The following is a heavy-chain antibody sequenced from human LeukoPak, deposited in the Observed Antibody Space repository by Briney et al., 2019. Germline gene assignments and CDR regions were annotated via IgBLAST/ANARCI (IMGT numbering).Heavy chain of an antibody. J-gene: IGHJ4*02. V-gene: IGHV3-74*01. Sequence: QPGGSLRLSCAGSGFTFTNYWMHRVRQAPGKGLVLVSGINSDGSSTNYADSVKGRFTISRDNAKNTLYLQMDSLRGEDTAVYYCGLSMVRALSPEYWGQGTLVSVSS. CDR1: GFTFTNYW. CDR2: INSDGSST. CDR3: GLSMVRALSPEY. D-gene: IGHD3-10*01.